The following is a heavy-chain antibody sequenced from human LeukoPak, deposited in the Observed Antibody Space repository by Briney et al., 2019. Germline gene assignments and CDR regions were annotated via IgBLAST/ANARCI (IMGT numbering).Heavy chain of an antibody. Sequence: GGSLRLSCAASGFTFSSYAMSWVRQAPGKGLEWVSAISGSGGSTYYADSVKGRFTISRDNSKNTLYLQMNSLRAEDTAVYYCAREPLRMGRFLEWQYFDYWGQGTLVTVSS. CDR3: AREPLRMGRFLEWQYFDY. V-gene: IGHV3-23*01. J-gene: IGHJ4*02. D-gene: IGHD3-3*01. CDR2: ISGSGGST. CDR1: GFTFSSYA.